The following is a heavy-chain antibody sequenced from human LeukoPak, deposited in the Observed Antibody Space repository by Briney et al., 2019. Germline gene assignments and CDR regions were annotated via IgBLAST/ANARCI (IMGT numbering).Heavy chain of an antibody. CDR3: ARDPSGDSSGYPFDQ. CDR1: GYNFIGYY. J-gene: IGHJ4*02. D-gene: IGHD3-22*01. V-gene: IGHV1-2*02. CDR2: INPDSGST. Sequence: ASVKVSCKASGYNFIGYYMQWVRQAPGQGPEWMGWINPDSGSTKYSQKFQGRVTMTTDTSISVGYMELRRLRSDDTAVYYCARDPSGDSSGYPFDQWGQGTLVTVSS.